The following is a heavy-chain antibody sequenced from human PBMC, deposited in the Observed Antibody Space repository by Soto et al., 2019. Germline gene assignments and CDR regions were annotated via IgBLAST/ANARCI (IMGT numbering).Heavy chain of an antibody. J-gene: IGHJ6*03. Sequence: ASVKVSCKASGYTFTSYAMHWVRQAPGQRLEWMGWINAGNGNTKYSQKFQGRVTITRDTSASTAYMELSSLRSEDTAVYYCAREAAAGTHAGNYYYYYYMDVWGKGTTVTVSS. CDR1: GYTFTSYA. CDR3: AREAAAGTHAGNYYYYYYMDV. V-gene: IGHV1-3*01. CDR2: INAGNGNT. D-gene: IGHD6-13*01.